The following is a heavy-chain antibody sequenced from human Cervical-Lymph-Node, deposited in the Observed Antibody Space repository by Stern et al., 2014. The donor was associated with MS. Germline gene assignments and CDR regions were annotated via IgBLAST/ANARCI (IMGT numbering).Heavy chain of an antibody. CDR2: INPIFGTA. D-gene: IGHD4-17*01. CDR1: GGTFSRYA. Sequence: VQLVESGAEMKKPGSSVKVSCKASGGTFSRYAISWVRQAPGQGLEWMGGINPIFGTANYAQKFQGRVTITADESTSTAYMELSSLRSEDTAVYYCARVRSNYGDYYYYGMDVWGQGTTVTVSS. CDR3: ARVRSNYGDYYYYGMDV. J-gene: IGHJ6*02. V-gene: IGHV1-69*01.